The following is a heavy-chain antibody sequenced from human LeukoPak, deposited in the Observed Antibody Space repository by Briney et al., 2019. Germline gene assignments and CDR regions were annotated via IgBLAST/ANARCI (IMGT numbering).Heavy chain of an antibody. D-gene: IGHD1/OR15-1a*01. Sequence: GESLKISCKGSGYSFTSYWIGWVRPMPGKGLEWMGIIYPGDSDTRYSPSFQGQVSISADKSISTAFLQWSSLKASDTAMYYCARLRGRQTTDAFDIWGQGTMVTVSS. J-gene: IGHJ3*02. V-gene: IGHV5-51*01. CDR3: ARLRGRQTTDAFDI. CDR2: IYPGDSDT. CDR1: GYSFTSYW.